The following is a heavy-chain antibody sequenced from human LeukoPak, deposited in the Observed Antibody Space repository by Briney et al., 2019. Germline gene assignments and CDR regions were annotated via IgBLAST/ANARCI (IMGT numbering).Heavy chain of an antibody. CDR3: ARASKEKGYCRGGTCYFLPDY. CDR1: GGSISNYY. J-gene: IGHJ4*02. Sequence: SETLSLTCTVSGGSISNYYWSWIRQPPGKGLEWIGYIYYSGSTNYNPSLKSRVTIAVDTSKKQFSLKLSSVTAADTAVYYCARASKEKGYCRGGTCYFLPDYWGQGTLVTVSS. D-gene: IGHD2-15*01. V-gene: IGHV4-59*01. CDR2: IYYSGST.